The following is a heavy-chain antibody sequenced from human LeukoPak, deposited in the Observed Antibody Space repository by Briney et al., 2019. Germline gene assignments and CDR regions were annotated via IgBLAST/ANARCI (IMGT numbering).Heavy chain of an antibody. CDR3: ARASKCTNGVCYNLFYFDY. CDR1: GYTFTSYD. J-gene: IGHJ4*02. V-gene: IGHV1-8*03. D-gene: IGHD2-8*01. Sequence: ASVKVSCKASGYTFTSYDINWVRQAAGQGLEWMGWTNPNSGNTGYAQKFQGRVTITRNTSISTAYMELSSLRSEDTAVYYCARASKCTNGVCYNLFYFDYWGQGTLVTVSS. CDR2: TNPNSGNT.